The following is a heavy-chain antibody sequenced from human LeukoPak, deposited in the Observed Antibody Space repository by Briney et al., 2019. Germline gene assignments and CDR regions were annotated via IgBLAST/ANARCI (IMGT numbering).Heavy chain of an antibody. Sequence: PGGSLRLSCAASGFTVSSNYMSWVRQAPGKGLEWVSVIYSGGSTYYADSVKGRFTISRDNSKNTLYLQMNSLRAEDTAVYYCARVANSYEHDYFDYWGQGTLVTVSS. CDR1: GFTVSSNY. D-gene: IGHD5-18*01. J-gene: IGHJ4*02. V-gene: IGHV3-66*02. CDR3: ARVANSYEHDYFDY. CDR2: IYSGGST.